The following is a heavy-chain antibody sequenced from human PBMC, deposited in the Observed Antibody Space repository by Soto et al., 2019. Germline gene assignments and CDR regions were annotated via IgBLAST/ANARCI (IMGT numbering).Heavy chain of an antibody. V-gene: IGHV3-23*01. CDR3: AKARSYYDILTGYAFDY. D-gene: IGHD3-9*01. CDR2: ISGSGGST. J-gene: IGHJ4*02. Sequence: GGSLRLSCAASGFTFSSYAMSWVRQAPGKGLEWVSAISGSGGSTYYADSVKGRFTISRDKSKNTLYLQMNSLTAEDTAVYYCAKARSYYDILTGYAFDYWGQGTLVTVSS. CDR1: GFTFSSYA.